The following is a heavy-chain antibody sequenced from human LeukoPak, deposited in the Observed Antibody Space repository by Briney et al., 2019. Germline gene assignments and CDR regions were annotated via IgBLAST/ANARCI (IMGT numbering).Heavy chain of an antibody. V-gene: IGHV3-23*01. Sequence: GGSLRLSCAASGFTFSTYAVSWVRQAPGKGLEWVSAISGSGGSTYYADSVKGRFTISRDNSKNTLYLQMNSLRAEDTAVYYCATLTRGGGSYYLSLDYWGQGTLVTVSS. J-gene: IGHJ4*02. CDR1: GFTFSTYA. CDR3: ATLTRGGGSYYLSLDY. CDR2: ISGSGGST. D-gene: IGHD1-26*01.